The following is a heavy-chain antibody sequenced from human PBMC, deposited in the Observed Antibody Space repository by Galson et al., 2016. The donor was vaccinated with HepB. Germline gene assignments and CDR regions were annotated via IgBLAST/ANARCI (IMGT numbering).Heavy chain of an antibody. Sequence: SLRLSCAASGSTFTSHPMSWVRQAPGKGLEWVSAISVSGVSTYYADSVKGRFTISRDNSKNTLFLQMNSLRAEDTAVYYCAKVTYCAGDCLDAFDVWGQGTMVTCSS. V-gene: IGHV3-23*01. D-gene: IGHD2-21*02. J-gene: IGHJ3*01. CDR3: AKVTYCAGDCLDAFDV. CDR2: ISVSGVST. CDR1: GSTFTSHP.